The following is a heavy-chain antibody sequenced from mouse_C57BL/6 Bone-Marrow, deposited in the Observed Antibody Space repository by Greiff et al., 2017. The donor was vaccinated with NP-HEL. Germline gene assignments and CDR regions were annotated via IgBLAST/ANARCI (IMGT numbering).Heavy chain of an antibody. Sequence: EVQLQESGPGLVKPSQTVFLTCTVTGISITTGNYRWSWIRQFPGNKLEWIGYIYYSGTITYNPSLTSRTTITRDTPKNQFFLEMNSLTAEDTATYYCARDPSISSFWYFDVWGTGTTVTVSS. D-gene: IGHD2-3*01. V-gene: IGHV3-5*01. CDR1: GISITTGNYR. CDR2: IYYSGTI. J-gene: IGHJ1*03. CDR3: ARDPSISSFWYFDV.